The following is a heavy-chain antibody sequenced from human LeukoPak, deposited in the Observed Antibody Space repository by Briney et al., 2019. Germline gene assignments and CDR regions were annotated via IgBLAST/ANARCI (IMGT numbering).Heavy chain of an antibody. CDR1: GFIFDDYG. D-gene: IGHD4/OR15-4a*01. Sequence: GGSLRLSCAASGFIFDDYGMTWVRQRPGEGLEWFSGINWDGYSTGYADSVRGRFTISRDNAQSTLYLQMNSLRPEDTALYYCVRDLRTDYAFDSWGQGTLVTVS. V-gene: IGHV3-20*04. CDR3: VRDLRTDYAFDS. J-gene: IGHJ4*02. CDR2: INWDGYST.